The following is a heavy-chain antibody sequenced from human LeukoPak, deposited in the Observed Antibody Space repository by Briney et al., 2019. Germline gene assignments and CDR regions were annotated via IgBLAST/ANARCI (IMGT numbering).Heavy chain of an antibody. V-gene: IGHV3-23*01. Sequence: GGSLRLSCAASGFTFSSYAMSWVRQAPGKGLEWVSAISGSGGSTYYADSVKGRFTVSRDNSKNTLYLQMNSLRAEDTAVYYCAKGRGYSYGEHFDYWGQGTLVTVSS. D-gene: IGHD5-18*01. CDR1: GFTFSSYA. CDR2: ISGSGGST. J-gene: IGHJ4*02. CDR3: AKGRGYSYGEHFDY.